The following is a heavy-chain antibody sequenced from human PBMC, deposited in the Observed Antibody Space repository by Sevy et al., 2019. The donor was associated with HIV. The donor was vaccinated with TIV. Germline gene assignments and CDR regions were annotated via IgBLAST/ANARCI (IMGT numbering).Heavy chain of an antibody. Sequence: ASVKVSCKTSGYTFSTYYIYWVRQAPGQGLEWIGIFDPTGGSRSYAQTFQGRLTMTGDTSTSTAYMELGSLTSEDTAVYYCARDRDVSGNYLEYFYYAMDVWGQGTTVTVSS. V-gene: IGHV1-46*01. CDR1: GYTFSTYY. CDR3: ARDRDVSGNYLEYFYYAMDV. J-gene: IGHJ6*02. CDR2: FDPTGGSR. D-gene: IGHD1-26*01.